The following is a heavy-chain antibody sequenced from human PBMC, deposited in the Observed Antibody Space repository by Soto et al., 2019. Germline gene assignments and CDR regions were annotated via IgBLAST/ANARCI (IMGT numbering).Heavy chain of an antibody. J-gene: IGHJ4*02. CDR2: ISSSSSYI. CDR3: ARVRSGSYYADY. CDR1: GFTFSSYS. Sequence: GGSLRLSCAASGFTFSSYSMNWVCQAPGKGLEWVSSISSSSSYIYYADSVKGRFTISRDNAKNSLYLQMNSLRAEDTAVYYCARVRSGSYYADYWGQGTLVTVSS. V-gene: IGHV3-21*01. D-gene: IGHD1-26*01.